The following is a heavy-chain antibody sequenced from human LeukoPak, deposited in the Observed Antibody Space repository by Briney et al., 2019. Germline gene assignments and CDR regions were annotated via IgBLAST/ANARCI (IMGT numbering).Heavy chain of an antibody. Sequence: SETLSLTCTVSGGSISRSSTYWAWIRQPPGKGLEWFGVIYFGGTSHYNPSLKSRVTISVDTSKNQFSLKLSSVTAADTAVYYCARHNREGDYDILTGYSKYNGMDVWGHGTTVTVSS. CDR2: IYFGGTS. CDR1: GGSISRSSTY. V-gene: IGHV4-39*01. CDR3: ARHNREGDYDILTGYSKYNGMDV. D-gene: IGHD3-9*01. J-gene: IGHJ6*02.